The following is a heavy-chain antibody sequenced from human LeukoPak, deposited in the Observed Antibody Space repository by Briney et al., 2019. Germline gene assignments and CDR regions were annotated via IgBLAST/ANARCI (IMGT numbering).Heavy chain of an antibody. Sequence: ASVKVSCKASGYTFTSYYMNWVRQAPGQGLEWMGWISAYNGNTNYAQKLQGRVTMTTDTSTSTAYMELRSLRSDDTAVYYCARLPMIVVAEYNWFDPWGQGTLVTVSS. CDR3: ARLPMIVVAEYNWFDP. D-gene: IGHD3-22*01. CDR1: GYTFTSYY. J-gene: IGHJ5*02. CDR2: ISAYNGNT. V-gene: IGHV1-18*04.